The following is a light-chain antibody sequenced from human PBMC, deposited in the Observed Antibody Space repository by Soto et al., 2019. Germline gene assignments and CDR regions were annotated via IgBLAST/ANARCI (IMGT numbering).Light chain of an antibody. CDR3: QLYGT. Sequence: EIVLTQSPGTLSLSPGERATLSCRASQSVDSSDLAWYQQKAGQAPRLLLYGASSRATGIPDRFSGSGSGTDFTITISRLEPEDFAVYYCQLYGTFGQGTRLEIK. CDR1: QSVDSSD. J-gene: IGKJ5*01. V-gene: IGKV3-20*01. CDR2: GAS.